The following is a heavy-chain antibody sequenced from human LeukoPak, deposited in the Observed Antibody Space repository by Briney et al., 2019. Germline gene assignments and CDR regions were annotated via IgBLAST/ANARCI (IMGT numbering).Heavy chain of an antibody. J-gene: IGHJ4*02. CDR3: ARESRTTVTTFDY. Sequence: GGSLRLSCAASGFTFSSYSMNWVRQAPGKGLEWVSSISSSSSYIYYADSVKGRFTISRDNAKNSLYLQMNSLRAEDTAVYYCARESRTTVTTFDYWGQGTLVTVSS. D-gene: IGHD4-17*01. V-gene: IGHV3-21*01. CDR2: ISSSSSYI. CDR1: GFTFSSYS.